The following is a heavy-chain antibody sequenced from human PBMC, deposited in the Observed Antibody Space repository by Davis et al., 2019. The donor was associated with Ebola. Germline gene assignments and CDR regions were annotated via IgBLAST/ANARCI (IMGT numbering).Heavy chain of an antibody. CDR3: AKVNPPTTATTGWFDP. D-gene: IGHD4-17*01. J-gene: IGHJ5*02. CDR1: GFIFSSYA. CDR2: ISVRSIT. Sequence: PGGSLRLSCAASGFIFSSYAMSWVRQAPGKGLEWVSSISVRSITYHADSVKGRFTISRDNSKNTLYLQMNSLRAEDTAVYYCAKVNPPTTATTGWFDPWGQGTLVTVSS. V-gene: IGHV3-23*01.